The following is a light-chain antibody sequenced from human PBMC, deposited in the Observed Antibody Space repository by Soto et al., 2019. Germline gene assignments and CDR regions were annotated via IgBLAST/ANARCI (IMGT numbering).Light chain of an antibody. CDR3: KQSYSTQWT. J-gene: IGKJ1*01. CDR1: RSISRY. Sequence: DIRMTQSPSSLSASVGDRVNMTCRASRSISRYLSWYQQKPGKAPNLLIYAASSLQSGVPSRFSGAGSGTDFTLTIGNLHPEDFEIYYCKQSYSTQWTFGQGTKVDIK. V-gene: IGKV1-39*01. CDR2: AAS.